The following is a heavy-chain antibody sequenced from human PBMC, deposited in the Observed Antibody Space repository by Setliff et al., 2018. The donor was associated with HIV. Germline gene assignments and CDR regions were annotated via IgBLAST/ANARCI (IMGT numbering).Heavy chain of an antibody. D-gene: IGHD2-15*01. Sequence: SETLSLTCAVYGGSFSGYYWGWIRQSPEKGLEWIGEFNHGGNTNNNPSLKSRVTISGDTTKNQFYLNLRSVTAADTAVYYCARGRVFCNGDSCYHLDYWGQGIPVTVSS. CDR3: ARGRVFCNGDSCYHLDY. V-gene: IGHV4-34*01. CDR2: FNHGGNT. CDR1: GGSFSGYY. J-gene: IGHJ4*02.